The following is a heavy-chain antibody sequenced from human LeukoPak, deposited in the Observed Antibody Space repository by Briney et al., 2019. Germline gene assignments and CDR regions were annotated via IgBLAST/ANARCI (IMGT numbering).Heavy chain of an antibody. D-gene: IGHD3-22*01. V-gene: IGHV3-48*01. CDR1: RFTFSNYG. CDR3: ARADYHDSGGAGNGLDV. J-gene: IGHJ6*02. Sequence: PGGSLRLSCAASRFTFSNYGVNWVRQAPGKGLEWVSYISTSSSTIYYADSVKGRFTISRDNGRSSLYLQMNSLRAEDTAVYFCARADYHDSGGAGNGLDVWGQGTTVTVS. CDR2: ISTSSSTI.